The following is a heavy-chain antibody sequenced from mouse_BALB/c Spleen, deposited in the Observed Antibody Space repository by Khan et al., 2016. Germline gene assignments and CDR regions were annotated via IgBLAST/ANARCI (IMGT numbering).Heavy chain of an antibody. CDR1: GFSLTSYG. J-gene: IGHJ2*01. Sequence: QVQLKESGPSLVQPSQSLSITCTVSGFSLTSYGVHWVRQSPGKGLEWLGVIRRGGSTDYNAAFMSRLSITKDNSKRQVFFKMNCLQADDTAIYCCSNNYGNYLDYWSQGTTITVSS. D-gene: IGHD2-1*01. CDR2: IRRGGST. CDR3: SNNYGNYLDY. V-gene: IGHV2-5-1*01.